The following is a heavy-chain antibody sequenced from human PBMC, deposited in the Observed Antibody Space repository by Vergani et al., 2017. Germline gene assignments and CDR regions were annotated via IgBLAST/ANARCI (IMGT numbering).Heavy chain of an antibody. J-gene: IGHJ6*02. CDR3: ARVNSGTNYGMDV. D-gene: IGHD1-26*01. CDR1: GFTFSDHY. CDR2: TRNKANSYTT. V-gene: IGHV3-72*01. Sequence: EVQLVESGGGLVQPGGSLRLSCAASGFTFSDHYMDWVRQAPGKGLEWVGRTRNKANSYTTEYAASVKGRFTISRDDSKNALYLQMNSLKTEDTAVDYCARVNSGTNYGMDVWGQGTTVTVSS.